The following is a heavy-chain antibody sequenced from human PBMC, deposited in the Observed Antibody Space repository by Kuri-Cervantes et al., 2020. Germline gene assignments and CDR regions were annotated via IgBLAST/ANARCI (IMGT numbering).Heavy chain of an antibody. Sequence: ASVKVSCKASGYTFTSYYMHWVRQAPGQGLEWMGIINPSGGSTSYAQKFQGRVTMTRDTSTSTVYMELSSLGSEDTAVYYCAREARTVVTARAFDIWGQGTMVTVSS. CDR3: AREARTVVTARAFDI. D-gene: IGHD2-21*02. CDR1: GYTFTSYY. CDR2: INPSGGST. V-gene: IGHV1-46*01. J-gene: IGHJ3*02.